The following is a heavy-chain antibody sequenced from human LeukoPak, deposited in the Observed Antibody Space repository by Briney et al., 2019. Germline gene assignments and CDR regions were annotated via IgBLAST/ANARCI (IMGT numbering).Heavy chain of an antibody. D-gene: IGHD1-26*01. CDR1: GYTFTSYD. V-gene: IGHV1-8*01. Sequence: ASVKVSCKASGYTFTSYDINWVRQATGQGLEWMGWMNPSSGDTGYAQKFQGRVTMTRNTSISTAYMELSSLTSDDTAVFYCARTGMGGNVWMDSWGQGTLVTVSS. CDR2: MNPSSGDT. J-gene: IGHJ5*01. CDR3: ARTGMGGNVWMDS.